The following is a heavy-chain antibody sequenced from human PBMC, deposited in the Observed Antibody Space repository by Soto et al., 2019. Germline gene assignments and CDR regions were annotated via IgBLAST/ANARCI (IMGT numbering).Heavy chain of an antibody. D-gene: IGHD1-1*01. V-gene: IGHV4-34*01. CDR2: INHSGST. J-gene: IGHJ4*02. Sequence: QVQLQQWGAGLLKPSETLSLTCAVYGGSFSGYYWSWIRQPPGKGLEWIGEINHSGSTNYNPSLKSRVTISVDTSKNQFSLKLSSVTAADTAVYYCERAVGWNDGRTPFNDYWGQGTLVTVSS. CDR3: ERAVGWNDGRTPFNDY. CDR1: GGSFSGYY.